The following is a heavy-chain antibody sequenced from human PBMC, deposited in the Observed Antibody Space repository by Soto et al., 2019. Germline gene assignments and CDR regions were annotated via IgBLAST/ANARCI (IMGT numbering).Heavy chain of an antibody. CDR1: GFTFSSFA. D-gene: IGHD6-13*01. CDR3: AKGAGFSSSWTDY. CDR2: ISGSGGSA. J-gene: IGHJ4*02. V-gene: IGHV3-23*01. Sequence: GGSLRLSCAASGFTFSSFAMKWVRQAPGKGLEWVSAISGSGGSASYADSVKGRFTISRDNSKNTLYLQMNSLRAEDTAVYYCAKGAGFSSSWTDYWGQGTPVTVSS.